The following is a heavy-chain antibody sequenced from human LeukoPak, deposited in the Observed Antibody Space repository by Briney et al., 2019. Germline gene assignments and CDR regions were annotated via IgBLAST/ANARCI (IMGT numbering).Heavy chain of an antibody. CDR3: AIDRSSGYYGLDF. D-gene: IGHD3-22*01. CDR1: GFTFSNSN. CDR2: ISSSSSYI. Sequence: GGSLRLSCAASGFTFSNSNMNWVRQAPGKGLEWVASISSSSSYIYYADSVEGRFTISRDNAKNSLYLQMNSLRAEDTAVYYCAIDRSSGYYGLDFWGQGTLVTVSS. J-gene: IGHJ4*02. V-gene: IGHV3-21*01.